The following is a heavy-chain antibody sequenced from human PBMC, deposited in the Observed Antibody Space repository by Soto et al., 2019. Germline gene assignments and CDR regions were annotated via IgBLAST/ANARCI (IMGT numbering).Heavy chain of an antibody. CDR3: ARTGRGFTSHFDD. J-gene: IGHJ4*02. Sequence: EVQLVQSGAEVKKPGESLKISCKGSGYSFATYWVAWVRQMPGQGLEWMGIIYPGDSDTRYSPSFQGHVTISADKSISTAYLQWSSLKASDTAMYYCARTGRGFTSHFDDWGQGTLVTVSS. CDR1: GYSFATYW. CDR2: IYPGDSDT. D-gene: IGHD3-10*01. V-gene: IGHV5-51*01.